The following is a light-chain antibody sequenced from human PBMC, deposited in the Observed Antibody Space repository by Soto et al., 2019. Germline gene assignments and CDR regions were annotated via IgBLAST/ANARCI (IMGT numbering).Light chain of an antibody. CDR2: QTS. Sequence: EIVLTQSPATLSSFPGDRVTLSCRASQYINTRLAWYQHRPGQAPRLLIYQTSLRAAGIPARFSASGSGTDFTLTISDVQPEDFAVYYCQQYGGSPLTFGGGTKVDIK. CDR1: QYINTR. V-gene: IGKV3D-11*03. CDR3: QQYGGSPLT. J-gene: IGKJ4*01.